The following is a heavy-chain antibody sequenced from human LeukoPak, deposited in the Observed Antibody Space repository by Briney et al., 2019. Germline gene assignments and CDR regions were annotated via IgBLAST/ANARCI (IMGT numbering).Heavy chain of an antibody. Sequence: GASVKVSCKASGYTFINYGISWVRQAPGQGLEWMGWISGYNGDTNYAQKFQGRVTMTTDTSTSTVYMELRRLSYDDTAVYYCARNMFYDVWSGYYSPDYWGQGTLVTVSS. J-gene: IGHJ4*02. D-gene: IGHD3-3*01. CDR1: GYTFINYG. V-gene: IGHV1-18*01. CDR2: ISGYNGDT. CDR3: ARNMFYDVWSGYYSPDY.